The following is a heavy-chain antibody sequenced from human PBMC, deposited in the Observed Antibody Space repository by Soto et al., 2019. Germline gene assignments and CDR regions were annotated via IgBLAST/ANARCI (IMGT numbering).Heavy chain of an antibody. CDR2: ISSSSSTI. CDR1: GFTFSSYS. CDR3: ARDKRHSSGYPTGFDD. Sequence: HPGGSLRLSCAASGFTFSSYSMNWVRQAPGKGLEWVSYISSSSSTIYYADSVKGRFTISRDNAKNSLYLQMNSLRAEDTAVYYCARDKRHSSGYPTGFDDWGQGTLVTVSS. V-gene: IGHV3-48*01. J-gene: IGHJ4*02. D-gene: IGHD6-19*01.